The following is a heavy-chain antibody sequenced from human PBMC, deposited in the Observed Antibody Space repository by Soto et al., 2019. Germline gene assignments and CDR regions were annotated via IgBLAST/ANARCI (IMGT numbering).Heavy chain of an antibody. CDR2: ISYDGSNK. CDR1: RFSFHSYG. CDR3: AKLSSWYCFDY. J-gene: IGHJ4*02. Sequence: GGSLRLSCTVSRFSFHSYGMHWVRQAPGKGLEWVAVISYDGSNKYYADSVKGRFTISRDNSKNTLYLQMNSLRAEDTAVYYCAKLSSWYCFDYWGQGTLVTAPQ. D-gene: IGHD6-13*01. V-gene: IGHV3-30*18.